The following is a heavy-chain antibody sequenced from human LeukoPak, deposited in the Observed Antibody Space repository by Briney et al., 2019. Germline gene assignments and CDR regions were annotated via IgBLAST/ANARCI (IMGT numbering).Heavy chain of an antibody. J-gene: IGHJ3*02. CDR2: ISGSGRNT. V-gene: IGHV3-23*01. CDR1: GFTFSSYV. Sequence: GGSLRLSCAASGFTFSSYVMSWVRQAPGKGLEWVSGISGSGRNTYYADSVKGRFTISRDNSKNTLYVQMNSLRAEDTAVYYCAKEGSGVYDYVRGSYRSPYAFDIWGQGTMVTVSS. CDR3: AKEGSGVYDYVRGSYRSPYAFDI. D-gene: IGHD3-16*02.